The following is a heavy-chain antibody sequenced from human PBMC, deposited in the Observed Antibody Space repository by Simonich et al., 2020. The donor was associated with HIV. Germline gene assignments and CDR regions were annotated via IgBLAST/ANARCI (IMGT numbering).Heavy chain of an antibody. D-gene: IGHD4-17*01. CDR1: GFTFSSYE. J-gene: IGHJ5*02. Sequence: EVQLVESGGGLVQSGGSLRLSCAASGFTFSSYEINWVRQAPGKGREWVSNISIWGSTINYDDSVKGRFAISRDNAKNSLYLKMNSLRVEDTAVYFCARVRSYGDYGERWFDPWGQGTLVTVSS. CDR2: ISIWGSTI. CDR3: ARVRSYGDYGERWFDP. V-gene: IGHV3-48*03.